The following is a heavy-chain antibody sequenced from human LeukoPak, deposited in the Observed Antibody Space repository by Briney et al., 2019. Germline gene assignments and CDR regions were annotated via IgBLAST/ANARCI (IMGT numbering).Heavy chain of an antibody. Sequence: SETLSLTCTVSGYSISSGYYWGWIRQPPGKGLEWIGNIYHSGSTYYNPSLKSGVTISVDTSKNQFSLKLSSVTAADTAVYYCARTRISMVRGVIRCWFDPWGQGTQVTVSS. CDR1: GYSISSGYY. CDR3: ARTRISMVRGVIRCWFDP. J-gene: IGHJ5*02. V-gene: IGHV4-38-2*02. D-gene: IGHD3-10*01. CDR2: IYHSGST.